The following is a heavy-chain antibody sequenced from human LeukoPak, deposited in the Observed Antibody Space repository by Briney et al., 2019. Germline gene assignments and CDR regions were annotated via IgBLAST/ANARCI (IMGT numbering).Heavy chain of an antibody. J-gene: IGHJ5*02. CDR3: ARSAYYDFWNEYKKDWFDP. CDR2: INGAYINDAGGT. D-gene: IGHD3-3*01. V-gene: IGHV4-4*09. Sequence: SETLSLTCDVSGGSISTHYWSWVRQPPGKALEWIGYINGAYINDAGGTKYTAALESRVTMSADSAKNQLSLKLSSVTAADTAVYYCARSAYYDFWNEYKKDWFDPWGQGTLVTVSS. CDR1: GGSISTHY.